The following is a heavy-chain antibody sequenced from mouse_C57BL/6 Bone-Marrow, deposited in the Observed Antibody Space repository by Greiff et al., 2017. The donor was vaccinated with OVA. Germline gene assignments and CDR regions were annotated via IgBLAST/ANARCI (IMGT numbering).Heavy chain of an antibody. Sequence: EVKLMESGGGLVQPGGSLKLSCAASGFTFSDYYMYWVRQTPEKRLEWVAYISNGGGSTYYPDTVKGRFTISRDNAKNTLYLQRSRLKSEDTAMYYCARQGGYGNLDYWGQGTTLTVSA. J-gene: IGHJ2*01. D-gene: IGHD2-1*01. CDR3: ARQGGYGNLDY. CDR2: ISNGGGST. V-gene: IGHV5-12*01. CDR1: GFTFSDYY.